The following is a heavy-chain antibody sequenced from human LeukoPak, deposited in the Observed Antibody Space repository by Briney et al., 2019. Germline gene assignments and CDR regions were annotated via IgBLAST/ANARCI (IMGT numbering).Heavy chain of an antibody. CDR2: IYYSGST. D-gene: IGHD6-13*01. Sequence: SETLSLTCTVSGGSISSSSYYWGWIRQPPGKGLEWIGSIYYSGSTYYNPSLKSRVTISVDASKNQFSLKLSSVTAADTAVYYCASIEEIAAAGMRDYMDVWGKGTTVTVSS. V-gene: IGHV4-39*07. J-gene: IGHJ6*03. CDR3: ASIEEIAAAGMRDYMDV. CDR1: GGSISSSSYY.